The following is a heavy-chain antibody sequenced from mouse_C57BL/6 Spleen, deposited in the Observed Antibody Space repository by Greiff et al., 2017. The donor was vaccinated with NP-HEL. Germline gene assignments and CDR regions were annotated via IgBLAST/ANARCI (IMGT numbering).Heavy chain of an antibody. CDR1: GYTFTDYN. J-gene: IGHJ4*01. CDR3: ARIPIYYDYDDGDYYAMDY. V-gene: IGHV1-18*01. D-gene: IGHD2-4*01. CDR2: INPNNGGT. Sequence: VQLQQSGPELVKPGASVKIPCKASGYTFTDYNMDWVKQSHGKSLEWIGDINPNNGGTIYNQKFKGKATLTVDKSSSTAYMELRSLTSEDTAVYYCARIPIYYDYDDGDYYAMDYWGQGTSVTVSS.